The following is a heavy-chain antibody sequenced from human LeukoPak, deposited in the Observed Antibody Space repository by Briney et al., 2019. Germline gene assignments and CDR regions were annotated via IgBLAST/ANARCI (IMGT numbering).Heavy chain of an antibody. D-gene: IGHD3-10*01. CDR2: ISRSGGTT. CDR3: ARPMYGSGNLYGMDV. J-gene: IGHJ6*02. Sequence: GGSLRLSCAASGFTFSTYAIIWVRQAPGKGLEWVSAISRSGGTTYFADSVKGRFTLSRDNSKNTVYLQMNSLRAEDTAVYYCARPMYGSGNLYGMDVWGQGTTVTV. V-gene: IGHV3-23*01. CDR1: GFTFSTYA.